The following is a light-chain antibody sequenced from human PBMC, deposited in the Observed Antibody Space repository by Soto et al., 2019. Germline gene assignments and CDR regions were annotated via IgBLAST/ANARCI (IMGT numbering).Light chain of an antibody. CDR3: QTWGTGIQV. CDR1: SGHSSYA. Sequence: QSVLTQSPSASASLGASVKLTCTLSSGHSSYAIAWHQQQPDKGPRYLMKVNSDGSHNKGDGIPDRFSGSSSGAERYLTISRLQSEDEADYYCQTWGTGIQVFGGGTKLTVL. V-gene: IGLV4-69*01. J-gene: IGLJ3*02. CDR2: VNSDGSH.